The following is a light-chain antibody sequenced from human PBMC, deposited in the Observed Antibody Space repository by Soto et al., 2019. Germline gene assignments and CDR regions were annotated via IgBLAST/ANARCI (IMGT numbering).Light chain of an antibody. V-gene: IGKV3-15*01. Sequence: VVTQSPATLSVSPGERATLSCRASQSVNSNLAWYQQKLGQAPRVLIYGASTRATGIPDRFSGSGSGTEFILTISSLQSEDFAVYYCQEYNTWPWTFGQGTKVDIK. CDR2: GAS. CDR3: QEYNTWPWT. CDR1: QSVNSN. J-gene: IGKJ1*01.